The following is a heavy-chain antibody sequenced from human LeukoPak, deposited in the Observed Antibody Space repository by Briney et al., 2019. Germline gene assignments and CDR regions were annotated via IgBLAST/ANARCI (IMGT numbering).Heavy chain of an antibody. V-gene: IGHV3-21*01. Sequence: GGSLRLSCVASGFTFSSYSMNWVRQAPGKGLEWVSSISSSGGYIYYADSVRGRFTISRDNANNSLYLQMNSLRVEDTAVYFCAREPLDWGQGTLVTVSS. J-gene: IGHJ4*02. CDR1: GFTFSSYS. CDR3: AREPLD. CDR2: ISSSGGYI.